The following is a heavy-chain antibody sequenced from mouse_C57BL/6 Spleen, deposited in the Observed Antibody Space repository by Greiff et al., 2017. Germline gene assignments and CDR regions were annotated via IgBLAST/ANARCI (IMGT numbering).Heavy chain of an antibody. J-gene: IGHJ2*01. D-gene: IGHD5-1-1*01. CDR2: ISYDGSN. CDR3: ARYPYTSHFDY. V-gene: IGHV3-6*01. Sequence: DVQLQESGPGLVKPSQSLSLTCSVTGYSFTSCYYWNWIRQFPGNQLEWRGYISYDGSNNYNPSLKNRITITRDTSKNQFFLQLNSVTTEDTATYYCARYPYTSHFDYWGQGTTLTVSA. CDR1: GYSFTSCYY.